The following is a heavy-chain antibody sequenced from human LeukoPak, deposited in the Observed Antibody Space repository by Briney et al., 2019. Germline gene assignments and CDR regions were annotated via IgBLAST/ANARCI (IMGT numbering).Heavy chain of an antibody. V-gene: IGHV3-30-3*01. CDR1: GFTFSSYN. CDR2: ISYDGSNK. Sequence: GRSLRLSYAASGFTFSSYNMHWVRQAPGKGLEWVAVISYDGSNKYYAESVKGRFTISRDNSKNTQYLQMNSLRPEDTAVYFCAREPSKVVVPGYFENWGQGNLVTVSS. D-gene: IGHD2-15*01. J-gene: IGHJ4*02. CDR3: AREPSKVVVPGYFEN.